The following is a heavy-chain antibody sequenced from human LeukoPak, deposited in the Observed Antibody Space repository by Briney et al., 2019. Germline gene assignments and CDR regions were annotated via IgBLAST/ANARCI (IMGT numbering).Heavy chain of an antibody. CDR1: GGSFSGYY. D-gene: IGHD2-21*01. Sequence: SETLSLTCAVYGGSFSGYYWSWIRQPPGKGLEWIGEINHSGSTNYNPSLKSRVTISIDTSRNQFSLKLSSVTAADMAVYYCARGSEVFPYYFDYWGQGTLITVSS. J-gene: IGHJ4*02. V-gene: IGHV4-34*01. CDR3: ARGSEVFPYYFDY. CDR2: INHSGST.